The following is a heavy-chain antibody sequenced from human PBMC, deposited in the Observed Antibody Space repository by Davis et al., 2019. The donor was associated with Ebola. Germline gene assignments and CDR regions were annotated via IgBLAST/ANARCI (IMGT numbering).Heavy chain of an antibody. V-gene: IGHV1-18*01. Sequence: AASVKVSCKASGYTFTSYGISWVRQAPGQGLEWMGWISAYNGNTNYAQKLQGRVTMTTDTSTSTAYKELRSLRSDDTAVYYCARVVTMVRGGWFDPWGQGTLVTVSS. CDR3: ARVVTMVRGGWFDP. D-gene: IGHD3-10*01. J-gene: IGHJ5*02. CDR1: GYTFTSYG. CDR2: ISAYNGNT.